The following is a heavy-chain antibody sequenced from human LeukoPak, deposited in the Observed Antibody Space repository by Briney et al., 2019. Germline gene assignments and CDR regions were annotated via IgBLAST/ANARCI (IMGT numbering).Heavy chain of an antibody. CDR3: ARGRRGYSYGVFDY. CDR2: INHSGST. D-gene: IGHD5-18*01. J-gene: IGHJ4*02. CDR1: GGSFSGYY. Sequence: SETLSLTCAVYGGSFSGYYWSWIRQPPGKGLEWIGEINHSGSTNYNPSLKSRVTISVDTSKNQFSLELSSVTAADTAVYYCARGRRGYSYGVFDYWGQGTLVTVSS. V-gene: IGHV4-34*01.